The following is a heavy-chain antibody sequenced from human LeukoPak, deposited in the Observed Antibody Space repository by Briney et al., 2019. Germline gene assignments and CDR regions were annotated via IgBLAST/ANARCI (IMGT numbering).Heavy chain of an antibody. D-gene: IGHD3-16*02. CDR2: ISYDGSNK. J-gene: IGHJ4*02. Sequence: PGGSLRLSCAASGFTFSSYAMHWVRQAPGKGLEWVAVISYDGSNKYYADSVKGRFTISRDNSKNTLYLQMNSLRAEDTAVYYCAYDYVWGSYPEYYFDYWGQGTLVTVSS. V-gene: IGHV3-30-3*01. CDR1: GFTFSSYA. CDR3: AYDYVWGSYPEYYFDY.